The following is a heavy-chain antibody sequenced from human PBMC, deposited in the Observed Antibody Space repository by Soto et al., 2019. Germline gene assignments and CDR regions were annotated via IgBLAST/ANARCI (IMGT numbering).Heavy chain of an antibody. CDR1: GFTFSSYA. J-gene: IGHJ6*02. CDR2: ISYDGSNK. CDR3: ARGPYDILTGDYYYYGMDV. Sequence: GGSLRLSCAASGFTFSSYAMHWVRQAPGKGLEWVAVISYDGSNKYYADSVKGRFTISRDNSKNTLYLQMNSLRAEDTAVYYCARGPYDILTGDYYYYGMDVWGQGTTVTVS. D-gene: IGHD3-9*01. V-gene: IGHV3-30-3*01.